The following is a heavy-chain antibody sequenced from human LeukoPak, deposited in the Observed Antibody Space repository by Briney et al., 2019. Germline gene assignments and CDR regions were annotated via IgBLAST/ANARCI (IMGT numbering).Heavy chain of an antibody. D-gene: IGHD3-22*01. Sequence: SETLSLTCTVSGGSISSYYWSWIRQPPGKGLEWIGYIYYSGSTNYNPSLKSRVTISVDTSKNQFSLKLSSVTAADTAVYYCARGRNYYDSSGYYEDYWGQGALVTVSS. CDR1: GGSISSYY. J-gene: IGHJ4*02. CDR3: ARGRNYYDSSGYYEDY. V-gene: IGHV4-59*01. CDR2: IYYSGST.